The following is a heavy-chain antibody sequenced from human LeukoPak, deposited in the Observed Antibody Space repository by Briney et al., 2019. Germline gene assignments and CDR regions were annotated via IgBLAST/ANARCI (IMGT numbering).Heavy chain of an antibody. CDR2: IIPIFGTA. CDR3: AGLWINYYYYYGMDV. V-gene: IGHV1-69*13. D-gene: IGHD3-10*01. Sequence: GPSVKVSCKASGGTFSSYAISWVRQAPGQGLEWMGGIIPIFGTANYAQKFQGRVTITADESTSTAYMELSSLRSEDTAVYYCAGLWINYYYYYGMDVWGQGTTVTVSS. CDR1: GGTFSSYA. J-gene: IGHJ6*02.